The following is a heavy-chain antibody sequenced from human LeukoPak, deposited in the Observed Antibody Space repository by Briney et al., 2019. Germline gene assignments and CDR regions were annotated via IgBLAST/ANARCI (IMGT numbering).Heavy chain of an antibody. Sequence: SETLSLTCTVSGGSMHLYYWTWIRQSPGKGLEWIGDIYHIGSTNYNPSLKSRVAISIDTSKNQFSLKLTSVTAADTAVYYCATLDHDILSGYSHLDHWGQGPLVTVSS. CDR1: GGSMHLYY. J-gene: IGHJ4*02. CDR2: IYHIGST. CDR3: ATLDHDILSGYSHLDH. V-gene: IGHV4-59*03. D-gene: IGHD3-9*01.